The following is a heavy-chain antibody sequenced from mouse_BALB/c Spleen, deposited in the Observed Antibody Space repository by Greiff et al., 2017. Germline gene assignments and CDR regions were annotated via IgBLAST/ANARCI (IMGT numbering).Heavy chain of an antibody. CDR3: ASATMITRFAY. V-gene: IGHV3-6*02. J-gene: IGHJ3*01. Sequence: EVQLVESGPGLVKPSQSLSLTCSVTGYSITSGYYWNWIRQFPGNKLEWMGYISYDGSNNYNPSLKNRISITRDTSKNQFFLKLNSVTTEDTATYYCASATMITRFAYWGQGTLVTVSA. CDR2: ISYDGSN. CDR1: GYSITSGYY. D-gene: IGHD2-4*01.